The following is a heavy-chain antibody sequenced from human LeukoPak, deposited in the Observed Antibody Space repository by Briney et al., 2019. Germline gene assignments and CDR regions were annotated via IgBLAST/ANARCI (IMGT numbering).Heavy chain of an antibody. D-gene: IGHD3-10*01. CDR3: AKDWGVWFGEVWSGYFDN. J-gene: IGHJ4*02. V-gene: IGHV1-69*13. Sequence: GASVKVSCKASGGTFSSYAISWVRQAPGQGLEWMGGIIPIFGTANYAQKFQGRVTITADESTSTAYMELSSLRAEDTALYYCAKDWGVWFGEVWSGYFDNWGQGTLVTVSP. CDR2: IIPIFGTA. CDR1: GGTFSSYA.